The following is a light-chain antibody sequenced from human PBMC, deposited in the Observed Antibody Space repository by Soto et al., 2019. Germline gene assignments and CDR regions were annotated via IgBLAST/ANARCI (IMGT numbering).Light chain of an antibody. J-gene: IGLJ3*02. CDR3: YSYAGRNICV. V-gene: IGLV2-8*01. Sequence: QSALAQPPSASGSPGQSVTISCTGSGSDIGAYNFVSWYQQHPGKAPKLMIFGVTERPSGVPGRFSGSKSGNTASLTVPGIQADDEAVYYCYSYAGRNICVFGGGTKLTVL. CDR2: GVT. CDR1: GSDIGAYNF.